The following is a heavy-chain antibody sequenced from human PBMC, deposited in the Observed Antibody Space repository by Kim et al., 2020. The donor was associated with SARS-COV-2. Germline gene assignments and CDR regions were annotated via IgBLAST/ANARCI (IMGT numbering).Heavy chain of an antibody. CDR1: GFTFSDYY. CDR3: ARGRRAKEYVDG. Sequence: GGSLRLSCTASGFTFSDYYMTWVRLAPGKGLEWVGLIRTHTYGGAREYAPSVKDRFTGARDVSNSVAYLQLNSLESKDTAVYYCARGRRAKEYVDGWG. V-gene: IGHV3-49*04. J-gene: IGHJ6*03. D-gene: IGHD2-15*01. CDR2: IRTHTYGGAR.